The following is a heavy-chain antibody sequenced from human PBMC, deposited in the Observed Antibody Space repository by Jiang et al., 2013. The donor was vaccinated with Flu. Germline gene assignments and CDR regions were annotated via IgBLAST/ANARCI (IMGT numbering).Heavy chain of an antibody. V-gene: IGHV4-31*03. CDR2: FYDSGTT. D-gene: IGHD3-10*01. Sequence: CTVSGGSISSGDYYWSWIRQPPGRGLEWIGYFYDSGTTLNNPSLKSRVTMSLDTSKNQFSLKLRSVTAADTAIYYCARLVTTMIRGEPEWFDPWGQGTLVTVSS. J-gene: IGHJ5*02. CDR3: ARLVTTMIRGEPEWFDP. CDR1: GGSISSGDYY.